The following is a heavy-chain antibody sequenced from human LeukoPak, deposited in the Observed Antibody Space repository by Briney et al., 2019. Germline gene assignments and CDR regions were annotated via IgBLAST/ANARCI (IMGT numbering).Heavy chain of an antibody. CDR2: IYYSGST. V-gene: IGHV4-31*03. Sequence: PSETLSPTCTVSGGSISSGGYYWSWIRQHPGKGLEWIGYIYYSGSTYYNPSLRSRVTISVDTSKNQFSLRLSSVTAADTAVYFCARDRVRGNSNPFFDYWGQGTLATVSS. CDR1: GGSISSGGYY. D-gene: IGHD4-11*01. CDR3: ARDRVRGNSNPFFDY. J-gene: IGHJ4*02.